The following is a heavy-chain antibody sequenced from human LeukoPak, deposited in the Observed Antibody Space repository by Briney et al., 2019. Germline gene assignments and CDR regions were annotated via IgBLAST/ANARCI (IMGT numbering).Heavy chain of an antibody. V-gene: IGHV4-39*01. J-gene: IGHJ4*02. D-gene: IGHD2-2*02. CDR3: AAVPAAIWGIDY. CDR1: GGSISSNSYF. CDR2: IYYSGST. Sequence: PSETLSLTCTVSGGSISSNSYFWGWIRQPPGKGLEWIGNIYYSGSTYYNPSLKSRVTISVDTSKNQFSLKLSSVTAADTAVYYCAAVPAAIWGIDYWGRGTLVTVSS.